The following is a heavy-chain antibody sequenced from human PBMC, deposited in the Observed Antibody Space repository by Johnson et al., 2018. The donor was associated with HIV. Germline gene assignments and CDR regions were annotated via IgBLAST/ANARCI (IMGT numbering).Heavy chain of an antibody. CDR1: GFAFSSYG. CDR3: ARDDDYSKVRAFDI. Sequence: QVQLVESGGGVVQPGRSLRLSCAASGFAFSSYGMHWVRQAPGKGLEWVAIISYDGSNKYYVGSVTGRFTISRDNAKSSLYLQMNSLRAEDTAVYYCARDDDYSKVRAFDIWGQGTMVTVSS. CDR2: ISYDGSNK. V-gene: IGHV3-30*03. D-gene: IGHD4-11*01. J-gene: IGHJ3*02.